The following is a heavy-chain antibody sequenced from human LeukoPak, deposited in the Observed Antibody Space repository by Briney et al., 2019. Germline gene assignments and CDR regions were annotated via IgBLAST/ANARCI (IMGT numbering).Heavy chain of an antibody. CDR1: GFTFSSYE. D-gene: IGHD6-13*01. CDR2: ISSSGSTI. Sequence: GGSLRLSCAASGFTFSSYEMNWVRQAPGKGLEWVSYISSSGSTIYYADSVKGRFTISRDNAKNSLYLQMNSLRAEDTAVYYCARELRQQLVSGGDYWGQGTLVTVSS. J-gene: IGHJ4*02. V-gene: IGHV3-48*03. CDR3: ARELRQQLVSGGDY.